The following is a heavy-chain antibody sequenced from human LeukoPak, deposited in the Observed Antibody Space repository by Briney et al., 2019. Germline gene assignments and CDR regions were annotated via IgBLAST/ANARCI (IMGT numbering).Heavy chain of an antibody. CDR1: GGSFSGYY. CDR3: ARLLYYDYVWGSYRPKVVDY. Sequence: PSETLSLTCAVYGGSFSGYYWSWIRQPPGKGLEWIGEINHSGSTNYNPSLKSRVTISVDTSKNQFSLKLSSVTAADTAVYYCARLLYYDYVWGSYRPKVVDYWGQGTLVTASS. D-gene: IGHD3-16*02. CDR2: INHSGST. V-gene: IGHV4-34*01. J-gene: IGHJ4*02.